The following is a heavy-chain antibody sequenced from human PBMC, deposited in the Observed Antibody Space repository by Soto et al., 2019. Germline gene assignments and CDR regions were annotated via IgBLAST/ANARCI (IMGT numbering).Heavy chain of an antibody. V-gene: IGHV3-21*01. D-gene: IGHD6-6*01. Sequence: PGGSLRLSCAASGFTFSSYNMNWVRQAPGKGLECVSSISSSSSYIYYSDSANGRFTISRDNAKNSLYLQMNSLRAEDMAVYYCVRDSSSSVGYFEYSGQGSLLTVSS. J-gene: IGHJ4*01. CDR1: GFTFSSYN. CDR2: ISSSSSYI. CDR3: VRDSSSSVGYFEY.